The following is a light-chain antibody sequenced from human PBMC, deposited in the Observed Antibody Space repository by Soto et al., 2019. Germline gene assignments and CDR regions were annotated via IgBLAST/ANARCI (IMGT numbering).Light chain of an antibody. Sequence: QSVLTQPASVSGSPGQSITISCTGTSSDVGAYNSVSWYQQYPGKAPKLMIYEVINRSSGVSNRFSGSKSGNTASLTISGLQAEDEADYHFSSYTNTNTYVFGTGTKLTVL. J-gene: IGLJ1*01. V-gene: IGLV2-14*01. CDR1: SSDVGAYNS. CDR3: SSYTNTNTYV. CDR2: EVI.